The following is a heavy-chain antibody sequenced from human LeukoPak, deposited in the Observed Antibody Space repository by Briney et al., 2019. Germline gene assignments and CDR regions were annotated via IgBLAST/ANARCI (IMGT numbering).Heavy chain of an antibody. V-gene: IGHV1-69*04. CDR1: GGTFISYT. J-gene: IGHJ4*02. CDR2: IIPILGIA. CDR3: AREHSGNYHGHY. D-gene: IGHD1-26*01. Sequence: SVKVSCKASGGTFISYTISWVRQAPGQGLEWMGKIIPILGIANYAQNFQGRVTITADKSTSTAYMELSSLRSGDTAVYYCAREHSGNYHGHYWGQGTLVTVSS.